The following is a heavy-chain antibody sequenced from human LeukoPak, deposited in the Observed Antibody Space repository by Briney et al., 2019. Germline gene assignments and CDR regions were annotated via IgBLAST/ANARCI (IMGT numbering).Heavy chain of an antibody. V-gene: IGHV3-7*01. CDR1: GFTFSSYW. CDR2: IKQDGSEH. Sequence: PGGSLRLSCAASGFTFSSYWMSWVRQAPGKGLEWVANIKQDGSEHYYVDSVKGRSTVSRDNAKNSLFLQMSGLRAEDTAVYYCARDKAEGPSRLDNWGQGTLVTVSS. D-gene: IGHD2-2*01. CDR3: ARDKAEGPSRLDN. J-gene: IGHJ4*02.